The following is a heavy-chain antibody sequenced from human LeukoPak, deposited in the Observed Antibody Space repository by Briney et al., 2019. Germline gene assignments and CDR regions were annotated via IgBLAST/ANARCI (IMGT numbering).Heavy chain of an antibody. CDR3: ARDVGGVYYYMDV. CDR2: INPNSGGT. V-gene: IGHV1-2*02. CDR1: GYSFTGNY. Sequence: ASVKVSCKASGYSFTGNYMHWVRQAPGQGLEWMGWINPNSGGTNYAQQFQDRVTMTRDTSISTAYMVLSSLTYDDTAVYYCARDVGGVYYYMDVWGKGTTVTVSS. D-gene: IGHD6-13*01. J-gene: IGHJ6*03.